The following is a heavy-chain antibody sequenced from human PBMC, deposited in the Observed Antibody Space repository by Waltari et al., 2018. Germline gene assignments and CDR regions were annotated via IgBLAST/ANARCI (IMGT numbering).Heavy chain of an antibody. D-gene: IGHD3-3*01. J-gene: IGHJ6*03. V-gene: IGHV3-48*04. Sequence: EVQLVESGGGLVQPGGSLRLSCAASGFTFSSYSMNWVRQAPGKGLEWVSYISSSSSTIYYADSVKGRFTISRDNAKNSLYLQMNSLRAEDTAVYYCAREGYDFWSLHYYYYMDVWGKGTTVTVSS. CDR2: ISSSSSTI. CDR1: GFTFSSYS. CDR3: AREGYDFWSLHYYYYMDV.